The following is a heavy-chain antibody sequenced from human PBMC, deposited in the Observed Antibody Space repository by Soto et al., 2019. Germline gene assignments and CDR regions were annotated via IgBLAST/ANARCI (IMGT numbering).Heavy chain of an antibody. CDR3: ARQVGVLRPWFAP. CDR1: GYSFTSYS. J-gene: IGHJ5*02. Sequence: GWCFKISCRGSGYSFTSYSIGSVRQMPEKGLEWMGIISPGDSDTRYSPSFQGQVTISADKSISTAYLQWSSLKASDTAMYYCARQVGVLRPWFAPWGQGTLVTVSS. D-gene: IGHD1-26*01. CDR2: ISPGDSDT. V-gene: IGHV5-51*01.